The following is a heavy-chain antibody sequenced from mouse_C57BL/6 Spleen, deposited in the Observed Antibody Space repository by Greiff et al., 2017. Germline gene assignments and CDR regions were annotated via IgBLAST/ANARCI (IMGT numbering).Heavy chain of an antibody. D-gene: IGHD2-5*01. J-gene: IGHJ3*01. Sequence: QVQLQQSGPELVKPGASVKISCKASGYAFSSSWMNWVKQRPGKGLEWIGRIYPGDGDTNYNGKFKGKATLTADKSSSTAYMQRSSLTSEDSAVYFCARRWDYYSNPFAYWGQGTLVTVAA. V-gene: IGHV1-82*01. CDR3: ARRWDYYSNPFAY. CDR1: GYAFSSSW. CDR2: IYPGDGDT.